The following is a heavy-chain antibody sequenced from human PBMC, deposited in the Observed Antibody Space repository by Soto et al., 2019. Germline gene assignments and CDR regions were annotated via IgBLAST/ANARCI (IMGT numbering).Heavy chain of an antibody. CDR1: GFTFSDYY. CDR3: ARGRGAAADYFDF. Sequence: QVLLVESGGGLVKPGGSLRLSCAVSGFTFSDYYMTWIRQAPGKGLEWVSYISSSTSHTNYADSVKGRFTISRDNAKNSLFLQMNSLRAEDTAVYYCARGRGAAADYFDFWGQGTLVTVSS. CDR2: ISSSTSHT. V-gene: IGHV3-11*05. J-gene: IGHJ4*02. D-gene: IGHD6-13*01.